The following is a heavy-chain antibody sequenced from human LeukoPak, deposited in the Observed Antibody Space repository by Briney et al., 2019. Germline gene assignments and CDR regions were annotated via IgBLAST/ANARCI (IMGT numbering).Heavy chain of an antibody. CDR3: ARGRQPGYFQH. CDR2: IYDSGST. D-gene: IGHD3-10*01. V-gene: IGHV4-59*01. Sequence: SETLSLTCTVSGGSISSYYWSWIRQPPGKGLEWIGYIYDSGSTNYNPSLKSRVTISVDTSKNQFSLKLSSMTAADTAVYYCARGRQPGYFQHWGQGTLVTVSS. J-gene: IGHJ1*01. CDR1: GGSISSYY.